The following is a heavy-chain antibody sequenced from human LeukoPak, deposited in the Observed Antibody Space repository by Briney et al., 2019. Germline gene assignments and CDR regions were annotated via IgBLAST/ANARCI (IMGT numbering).Heavy chain of an antibody. CDR2: IGTAGEV. CDR3: ARAAYSSTWYSRYFDL. D-gene: IGHD6-13*01. J-gene: IGHJ2*01. Sequence: GGSLRLSCAASGFTFRSYDMHWVRQATGKGLEWVSGIGTAGEVYYPGSVKGRFTISRENAKNSLYLQMNSLRAGDTAVYYCARAAYSSTWYSRYFDLWGRGTLVTVSS. V-gene: IGHV3-13*01. CDR1: GFTFRSYD.